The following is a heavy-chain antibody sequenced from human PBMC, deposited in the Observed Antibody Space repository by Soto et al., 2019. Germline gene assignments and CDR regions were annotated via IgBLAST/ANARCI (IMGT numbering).Heavy chain of an antibody. D-gene: IGHD5-12*01. V-gene: IGHV1-69*12. J-gene: IGHJ6*02. CDR1: GGTFSSYA. Sequence: QVQLVQSGAEVKKPGSSVKVSCKASGGTFSSYAISWVRQAPGQGLEWMGGIIPIFGTANYAQKLQGRVTITADESTSTAYMELSSLRSEDTAVYYCASPGMATTPLLNGMDVWGQGTTVTVSS. CDR3: ASPGMATTPLLNGMDV. CDR2: IIPIFGTA.